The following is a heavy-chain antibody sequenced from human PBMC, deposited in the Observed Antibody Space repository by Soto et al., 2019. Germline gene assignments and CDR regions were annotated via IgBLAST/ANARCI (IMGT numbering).Heavy chain of an antibody. V-gene: IGHV4-59*01. D-gene: IGHD3-22*01. J-gene: IGHJ4*02. CDR1: GGSISSYY. CDR3: ARVDSSGSYFDS. CDR2: IYYTGST. Sequence: PSETLSLTCTVSGGSISSYYWSWIRQPPGKGLEWIAYIYYTGSTNYNPSLKSRVTLSADTSKNQFSLKLSSVTAADTAMYYRARVDSSGSYFDSWGQGTLVTVSS.